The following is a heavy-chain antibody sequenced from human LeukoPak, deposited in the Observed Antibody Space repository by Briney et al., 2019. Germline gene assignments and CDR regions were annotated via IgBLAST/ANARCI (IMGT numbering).Heavy chain of an antibody. J-gene: IGHJ4*02. CDR3: ARGWYYYDSSGYYYFDY. Sequence: SGGSLRLSCAASGFTFSDYYMSWIRQAPGKGLEWVSYISSSDSTIYYADSVKGRFTISRDNAKNSLYLQMHSLRAEDTAMYYCARGWYYYDSSGYYYFDYWGQGTLVTVSS. V-gene: IGHV3-11*04. CDR1: GFTFSDYY. D-gene: IGHD3-22*01. CDR2: ISSSDSTI.